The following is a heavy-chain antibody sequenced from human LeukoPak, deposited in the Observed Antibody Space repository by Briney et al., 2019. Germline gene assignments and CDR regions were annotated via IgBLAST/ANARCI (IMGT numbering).Heavy chain of an antibody. Sequence: PSETLSLTCSVSGYSISSSSYYWGWIRQPPGKGLEWIGTIYYSGSTYYNPSLKRRVTISVDTSKNQFSLKLSSVTAADTAVYYCARLYYYDSSGYYYVGGSFDYWGQGTLVTVSS. CDR3: ARLYYYDSSGYYYVGGSFDY. D-gene: IGHD3-22*01. J-gene: IGHJ4*02. CDR2: IYYSGST. CDR1: GYSISSSSYY. V-gene: IGHV4-39*01.